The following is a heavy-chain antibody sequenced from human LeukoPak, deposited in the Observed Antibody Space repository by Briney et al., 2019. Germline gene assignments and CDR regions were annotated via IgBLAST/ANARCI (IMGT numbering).Heavy chain of an antibody. J-gene: IGHJ5*02. CDR2: IRYDGSNK. Sequence: GGTLRLSCAASGFTFSSYGMHWVRQAPGKGLEWVAFIRYDGSNKYYADSVKGRFTISRDNSKNTLYLQMNSLKTEDTAVYYCTTDPQGPFDPWGQGTLVTVSS. CDR1: GFTFSSYG. V-gene: IGHV3-30*02. CDR3: TTDPQGPFDP.